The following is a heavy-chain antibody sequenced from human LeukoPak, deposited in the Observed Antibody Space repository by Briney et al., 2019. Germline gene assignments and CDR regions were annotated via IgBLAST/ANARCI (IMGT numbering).Heavy chain of an antibody. V-gene: IGHV3-20*04. CDR3: ARDTYCSGGSCLRDY. Sequence: GGSLRLSCAASGFTFDDYGLSWVRQAPGKGLEWVSGVNWRGRNAGYAEVVKGRYNISRDNDKNFLYLQMNSLRAEDTALYYCARDTYCSGGSCLRDYWGQGTLVTVSS. J-gene: IGHJ4*02. CDR1: GFTFDDYG. CDR2: VNWRGRNA. D-gene: IGHD2-15*01.